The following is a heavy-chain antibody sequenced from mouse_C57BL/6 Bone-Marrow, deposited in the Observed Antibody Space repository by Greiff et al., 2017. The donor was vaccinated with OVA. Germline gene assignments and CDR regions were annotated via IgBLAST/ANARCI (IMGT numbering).Heavy chain of an antibody. CDR1: GFTFSRYG. Sequence: EVKLVESGGDLVKPGGSLKLSCAASGFTFSRYGMSWVRQTPDTRLEWVATISSGGSYTYYPASVKGRFTISRDNAKHTLYLQMSSLKSEDTAMYYCARRETFDYWGQGTTLTVSS. CDR2: ISSGGSYT. V-gene: IGHV5-6*02. CDR3: ARRETFDY. J-gene: IGHJ2*01.